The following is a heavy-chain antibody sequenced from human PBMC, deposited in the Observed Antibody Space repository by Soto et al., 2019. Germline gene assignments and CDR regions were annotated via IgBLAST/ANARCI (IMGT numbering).Heavy chain of an antibody. CDR2: IYYSGST. Sequence: PSETLSLTCTVSGGSISSGDYYWSWIRQPPGKGLEWIGYIYYSGSTYYNPSLKSRVTISVDTSKNQFSLKLSSVTAADTAVYYCAREGLDGDYTYYFDYWGQVTLVTVSS. CDR1: GGSISSGDYY. CDR3: AREGLDGDYTYYFDY. D-gene: IGHD4-17*01. J-gene: IGHJ4*02. V-gene: IGHV4-30-4*01.